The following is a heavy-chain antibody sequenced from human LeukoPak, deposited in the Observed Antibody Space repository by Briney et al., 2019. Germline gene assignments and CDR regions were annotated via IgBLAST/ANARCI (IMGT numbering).Heavy chain of an antibody. CDR2: ISSSGSTI. V-gene: IGHV3-48*03. Sequence: GGSLRLSCAASGFTFSNYEMNWVRQAPGKGLEWVSYISSSGSTIYYADSVKGRFTISRDNAKNSLYLQMNSLRAEDTAVYYCASLGATPDVWGQGTTVTVSS. D-gene: IGHD1-26*01. CDR3: ASLGATPDV. CDR1: GFTFSNYE. J-gene: IGHJ6*02.